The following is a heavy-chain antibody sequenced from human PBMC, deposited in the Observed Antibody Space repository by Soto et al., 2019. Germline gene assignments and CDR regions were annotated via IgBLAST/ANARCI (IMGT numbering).Heavy chain of an antibody. D-gene: IGHD3-3*01. CDR3: ARLPSGYTSDDAFDI. Sequence: PGESLKISCKGSGYSFTSYWISWVRQMPGKGLEWMGRIDPSDSYTNYSPSFQGHVTISADKSIITAYLQWSSLKASDTSMYYCARLPSGYTSDDAFDIWGQGTMVTVSS. CDR1: GYSFTSYW. CDR2: IDPSDSYT. V-gene: IGHV5-10-1*01. J-gene: IGHJ3*02.